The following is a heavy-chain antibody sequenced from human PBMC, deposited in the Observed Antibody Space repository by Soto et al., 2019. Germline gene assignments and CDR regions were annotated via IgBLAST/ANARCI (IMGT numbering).Heavy chain of an antibody. D-gene: IGHD3-10*01. V-gene: IGHV1-69*08. CDR2: IIPILGIA. CDR1: GGTFSSYT. J-gene: IGHJ4*02. CDR3: ARDPGKSYYFDY. Sequence: QVQLVQSGAEVKKPGSSVKVSCKASGGTFSSYTISWVRQAPEQGLEWMGRIIPILGIANYAQKFQGRVTITADKSTSTAYMELSSLRSEDTAVYYCARDPGKSYYFDYWGQGTLVTVSS.